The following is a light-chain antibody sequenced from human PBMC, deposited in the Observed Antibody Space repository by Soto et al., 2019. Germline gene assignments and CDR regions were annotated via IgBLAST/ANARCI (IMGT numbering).Light chain of an antibody. Sequence: EIGMTQSPATLSLSPGERASLSCRASQSVSTTLAWYQQKPGQAPRLLFFGASTRATDIPARFSGSGSGTEFTLTITSLQSEDFAVYYCQQYNNWGFTFGPGTTVDFK. CDR3: QQYNNWGFT. CDR2: GAS. V-gene: IGKV3-15*01. J-gene: IGKJ3*01. CDR1: QSVSTT.